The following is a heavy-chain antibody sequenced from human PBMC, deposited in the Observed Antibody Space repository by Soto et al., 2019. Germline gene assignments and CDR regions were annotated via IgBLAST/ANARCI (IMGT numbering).Heavy chain of an antibody. Sequence: QVQLVQSGAEVKKPGASVKVSCKASGYTFTSYGISWVRQAPGQGPEWMGWISAYNGNTNYAQQLQGRVTMTTDTSTRTAYMELWGLRSDDTAADYWAGALGFVLMVYEWWLDPWGQETVFTVSS. J-gene: IGHJ5*02. V-gene: IGHV1-18*01. CDR3: AGALGFVLMVYEWWLDP. CDR2: ISAYNGNT. CDR1: GYTFTSYG. D-gene: IGHD2-8*01.